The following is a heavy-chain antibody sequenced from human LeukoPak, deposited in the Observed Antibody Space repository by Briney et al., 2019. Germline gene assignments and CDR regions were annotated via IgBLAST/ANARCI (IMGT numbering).Heavy chain of an antibody. J-gene: IGHJ4*02. D-gene: IGHD1-26*01. V-gene: IGHV4-38-2*02. Sequence: PSETLSLTCTVSGYSMSSGYYWDWIRQPPGKGLEWIGSIYQSGTTYYNPSLKSRVTISVDTSKNQFSLTLTSVTAADTAVYYCARHKGGGTYSFDYWGQGTLVTVSS. CDR3: ARHKGGGTYSFDY. CDR1: GYSMSSGYY. CDR2: IYQSGTT.